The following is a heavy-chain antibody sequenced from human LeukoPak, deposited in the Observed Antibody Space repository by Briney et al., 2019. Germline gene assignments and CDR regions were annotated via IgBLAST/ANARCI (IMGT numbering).Heavy chain of an antibody. Sequence: SDTQSLTCAVHGRPFSGNYWRWIRQSPGKALEWIGEINHSGSTNYNPSLKSRVTISVDTSKNQFSLKLSSVTAADTAVYYCARGRIVVVPAAMRYFDYWGQGTLVTVSS. J-gene: IGHJ4*02. CDR2: INHSGST. D-gene: IGHD2-2*01. V-gene: IGHV4-34*01. CDR1: GRPFSGNY. CDR3: ARGRIVVVPAAMRYFDY.